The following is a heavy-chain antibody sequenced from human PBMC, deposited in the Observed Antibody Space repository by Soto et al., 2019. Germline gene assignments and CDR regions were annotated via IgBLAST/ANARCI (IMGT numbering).Heavy chain of an antibody. CDR1: GFTFSSYD. J-gene: IGHJ4*02. D-gene: IGHD2-15*01. V-gene: IGHV3-30*03. Sequence: GGSLRLSCAASGFTFSSYDMHWVRQAPGKGLEWVAVISYDGSNKYYADSVKGRFTISRDNCKNTLYLQMNSLRTEETAVYYCATKIVAATSDYWGQGTLVTV. CDR3: ATKIVAATSDY. CDR2: ISYDGSNK.